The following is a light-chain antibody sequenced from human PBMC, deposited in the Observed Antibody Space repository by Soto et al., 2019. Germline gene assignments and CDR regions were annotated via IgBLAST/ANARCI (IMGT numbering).Light chain of an antibody. V-gene: IGKV1-39*01. J-gene: IGKJ2*01. CDR2: AAT. Sequence: DIQMTQCPSSLSPSLGASVTITCRASQSNNNYLNWYQQEEGKAPKLLIYAATSLQSGVPSRFSGSGSGTEFTLTISSLQPGDFATYYCQQSYNSPYTFGLGTKVDIK. CDR1: QSNNNY. CDR3: QQSYNSPYT.